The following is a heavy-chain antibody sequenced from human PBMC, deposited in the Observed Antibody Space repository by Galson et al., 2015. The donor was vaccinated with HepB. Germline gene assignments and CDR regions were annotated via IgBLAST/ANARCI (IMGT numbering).Heavy chain of an antibody. CDR1: GGSISSHY. Sequence: ETLSLTCSVSGGSISSHYWSWIRQPPGKGLEWLGYVYYRGSTNYNPSLESRVTMSIDTSKNQFSLKLSAVTAADTAVYYCARGGYSSTWYPIWLDPWGQGTLVTVSS. V-gene: IGHV4-59*08. D-gene: IGHD6-13*01. CDR2: VYYRGST. J-gene: IGHJ5*02. CDR3: ARGGYSSTWYPIWLDP.